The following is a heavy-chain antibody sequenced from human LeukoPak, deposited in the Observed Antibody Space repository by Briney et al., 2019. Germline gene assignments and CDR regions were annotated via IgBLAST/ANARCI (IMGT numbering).Heavy chain of an antibody. J-gene: IGHJ4*02. D-gene: IGHD6-19*01. Sequence: GXSLRLSCAASGFTFNTYPMTWVRQAPGKGLDWVSGITANGGSTYYADSVKGRFTISRDNSRNTLFLQMDSLRAEDTAIYYCAKESSQWLVPYWGRGTLVTVSS. V-gene: IGHV3-23*01. CDR3: AKESSQWLVPY. CDR1: GFTFNTYP. CDR2: ITANGGST.